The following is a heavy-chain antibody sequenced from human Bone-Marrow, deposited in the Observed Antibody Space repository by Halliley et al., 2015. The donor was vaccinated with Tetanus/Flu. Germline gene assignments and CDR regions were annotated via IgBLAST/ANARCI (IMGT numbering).Heavy chain of an antibody. CDR3: ARDQVAGKETFFDY. V-gene: IGHV3-21*01. CDR2: ISSDSAYI. Sequence: SLRLSCAASGFTFSSYSMDWVRQAPGKGLEWVSAISSDSAYIYYADSVKGRFTISRDNAKNSLYLQMNSLRAEDTAVYFCARDQVAGKETFFDYWGQGALVTISP. CDR1: GFTFSSYS. D-gene: IGHD6-19*01. J-gene: IGHJ4*02.